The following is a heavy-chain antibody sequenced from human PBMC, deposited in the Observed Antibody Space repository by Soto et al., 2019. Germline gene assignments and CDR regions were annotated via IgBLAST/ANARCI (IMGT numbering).Heavy chain of an antibody. D-gene: IGHD6-19*01. J-gene: IGHJ4*02. CDR1: GGSVSSGSYY. V-gene: IGHV4-61*01. Sequence: ETLSLTCTVSGGSVSSGSYYWSWIRQPPVKGLEWIGYIYYSGSTNYNPSLKSRVTISVDTSKNQFSLKLSSVTAADTAVYYCARGEPVAPCSLDHWGQGXLVTVSS. CDR3: ARGEPVAPCSLDH. CDR2: IYYSGST.